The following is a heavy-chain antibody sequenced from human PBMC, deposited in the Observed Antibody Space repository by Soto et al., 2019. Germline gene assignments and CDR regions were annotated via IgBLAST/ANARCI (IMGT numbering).Heavy chain of an antibody. V-gene: IGHV3-48*02. CDR2: ISSSSSTI. J-gene: IGHJ3*02. CDR1: GFTFSSYS. D-gene: IGHD5-18*01. Sequence: GGSLRLSCAASGFTFSSYSMNWFRQAPGKGLEWVSYISSSSSTIYYADSVKGRFTISRDNAKNSLYLQMNSLRDEDTAVYYCARDTLYSWGYDAFDIWGQGTMVTVSS. CDR3: ARDTLYSWGYDAFDI.